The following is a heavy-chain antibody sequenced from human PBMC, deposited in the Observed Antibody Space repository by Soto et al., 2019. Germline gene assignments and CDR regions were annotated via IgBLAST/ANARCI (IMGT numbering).Heavy chain of an antibody. Sequence: SETLSLTCTVSGGSISTYSWSWIRQPAGKGLEWIGRIYTTGSTNYSPSLKSRVTMSVDTAKNQFSLKLSSVTAADTAVYYCARDGSGSDSPYFDYWGQGPLVTVSS. D-gene: IGHD3-10*01. J-gene: IGHJ4*02. CDR3: ARDGSGSDSPYFDY. V-gene: IGHV4-4*07. CDR2: IYTTGST. CDR1: GGSISTYS.